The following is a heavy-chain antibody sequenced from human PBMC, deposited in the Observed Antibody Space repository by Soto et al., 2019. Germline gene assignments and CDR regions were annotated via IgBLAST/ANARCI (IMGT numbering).Heavy chain of an antibody. CDR1: GGSISSYY. CDR3: ARMGGVDTAMVLYFDY. V-gene: IGHV4-59*01. J-gene: IGHJ4*02. Sequence: SXTLSLTCTVSGGSISSYYWSWIRQPPGKGLEWIGYIYYSGSTNYNPSLKSRVTISVDTSKNQFSLKLSSVTAADTAVYYCARMGGVDTAMVLYFDYWGQGTLVTVS. D-gene: IGHD5-18*01. CDR2: IYYSGST.